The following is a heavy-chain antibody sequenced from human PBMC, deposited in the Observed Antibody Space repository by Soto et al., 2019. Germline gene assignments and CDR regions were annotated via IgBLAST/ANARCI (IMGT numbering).Heavy chain of an antibody. D-gene: IGHD4-17*01. CDR2: IHNSGNT. Sequence: SETLSLTCTVSGGSVSNGDYLWSWIRQRPGKGLQWIGYIHNSGNTYYNPSLRSRVTISLDTSTNQFALKLSSVTAADTAVYFCARARGGDYGGYASLFDCWGQGTLVTVS. J-gene: IGHJ4*02. V-gene: IGHV4-30-4*01. CDR3: ARARGGDYGGYASLFDC. CDR1: GGSVSNGDYL.